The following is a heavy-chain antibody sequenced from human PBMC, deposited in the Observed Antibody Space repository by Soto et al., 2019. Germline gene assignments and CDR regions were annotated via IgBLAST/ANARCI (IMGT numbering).Heavy chain of an antibody. J-gene: IGHJ5*02. V-gene: IGHV4-4*07. CDR1: GASISGFY. Sequence: PALTCTVSGASISGFYWSWIRKSAGKGLEWIGRIYATGTTDYNPSLNSRVMMSVDTSKQQFSLKLRSVTAADTAVYYCVRDGTKTLRDWFDTWGQGISVTVSS. D-gene: IGHD1-1*01. CDR3: VRDGTKTLRDWFDT. CDR2: IYATGTT.